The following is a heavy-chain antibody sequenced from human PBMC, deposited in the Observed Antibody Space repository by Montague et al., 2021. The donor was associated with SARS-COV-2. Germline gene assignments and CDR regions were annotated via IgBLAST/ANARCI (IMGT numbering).Heavy chain of an antibody. J-gene: IGHJ1*01. V-gene: IGHV4-61*01. Sequence: SETLSLTCTVSGASVRSGNSYWNWIRQPPGKGLEWIGYISYSGSTNYSPSLKSRVTISVDTSKNQLSLKVISATAADTAVYYCARIGYVSVGYYYTYPDWGQGTLVTVSS. D-gene: IGHD3-22*01. CDR3: ARIGYVSVGYYYTYPD. CDR2: ISYSGST. CDR1: GASVRSGNSY.